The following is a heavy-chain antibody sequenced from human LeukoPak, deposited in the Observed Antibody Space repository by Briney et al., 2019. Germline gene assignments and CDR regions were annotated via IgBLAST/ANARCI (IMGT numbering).Heavy chain of an antibody. CDR1: GFPFSSYG. Sequence: GGSLRLSCVASGFPFSSYGMHWVRQVPGKGLEWVAVIWSVGGAEYYADSVKGRFTISRDNSKNMLFLQMNSLRAEDTAVYYCARVHDYGGNYFDYWGQGTLVTVSS. CDR2: IWSVGGAE. D-gene: IGHD4-23*01. V-gene: IGHV3-33*01. J-gene: IGHJ4*02. CDR3: ARVHDYGGNYFDY.